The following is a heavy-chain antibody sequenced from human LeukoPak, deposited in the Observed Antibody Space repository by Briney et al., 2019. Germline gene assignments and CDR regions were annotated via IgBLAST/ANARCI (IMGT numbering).Heavy chain of an antibody. Sequence: GGSLRLSCAASGFTFNSYWMVWFRQAPGKGLVWVSCINPDGSWTLHADSVMGRFAISRDYARNTLYLQMNSLGVEDTAMYYCARYEQRPGVAASDPWSQGTLVTVSS. V-gene: IGHV3-74*01. J-gene: IGHJ5*02. CDR3: ARYEQRPGVAASDP. CDR1: GFTFNSYW. D-gene: IGHD2-15*01. CDR2: INPDGSWT.